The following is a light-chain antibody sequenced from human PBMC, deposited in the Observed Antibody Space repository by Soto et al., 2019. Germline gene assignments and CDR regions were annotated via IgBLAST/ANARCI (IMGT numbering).Light chain of an antibody. CDR2: GAS. Sequence: VMKQSPATVSVSAGERAILSCRASQSVSSNLAWYQQKPGQAPRLLIYGASTRATGIPARFSGSGSGTEFTLTISSLQSEDFAVYYCQQYNNWPRTFGQGTKVDVK. V-gene: IGKV3-15*01. CDR3: QQYNNWPRT. CDR1: QSVSSN. J-gene: IGKJ1*01.